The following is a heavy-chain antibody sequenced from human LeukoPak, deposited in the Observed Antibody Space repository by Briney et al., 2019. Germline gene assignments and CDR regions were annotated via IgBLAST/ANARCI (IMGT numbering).Heavy chain of an antibody. Sequence: GGSLRLSCAASGFTFSSYGMHWVRQAPGKGLERVAVISYDGSNKYYADSVKGRFTISRDNSKNTLYLQMNSLRAEDTAVYYCALTGYGDEIPGSIDYWGQGTLVTVSS. CDR3: ALTGYGDEIPGSIDY. CDR1: GFTFSSYG. CDR2: ISYDGSNK. D-gene: IGHD1-14*01. J-gene: IGHJ4*02. V-gene: IGHV3-30*03.